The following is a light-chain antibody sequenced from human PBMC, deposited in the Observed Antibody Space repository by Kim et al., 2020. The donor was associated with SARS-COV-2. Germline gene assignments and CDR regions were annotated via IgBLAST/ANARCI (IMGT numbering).Light chain of an antibody. CDR1: KWGDKY. CDR3: QTWDSSTAV. Sequence: SVSPGQTASITCAGDKWGDKYACWYQQKPGRSPVRVIYQDNKRPSGIPERFSGSNSGNTATLTISGTQAMDEADYYCQTWDSSTAVFGGGTKLTVL. J-gene: IGLJ2*01. CDR2: QDN. V-gene: IGLV3-1*01.